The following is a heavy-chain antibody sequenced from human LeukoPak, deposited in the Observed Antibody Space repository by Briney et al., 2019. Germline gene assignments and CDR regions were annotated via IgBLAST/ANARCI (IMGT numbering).Heavy chain of an antibody. V-gene: IGHV3-33*01. Sequence: GSLRLSCAASGFPISTYGMHWVRQAPGKGLEWVAVIWSDGSSKYYADSVKGRFTISSDKSKNTLYLQMNSLRAEDTAVYYCARGGGVGSPVTFDIWGRGTRVTVSS. D-gene: IGHD3-16*01. CDR3: ARGGGVGSPVTFDI. CDR2: IWSDGSSK. J-gene: IGHJ3*02. CDR1: GFPISTYG.